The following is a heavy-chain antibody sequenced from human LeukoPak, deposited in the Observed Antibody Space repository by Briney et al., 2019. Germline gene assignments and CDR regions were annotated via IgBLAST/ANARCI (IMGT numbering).Heavy chain of an antibody. D-gene: IGHD5-18*01. V-gene: IGHV4-39*07. CDR2: IYYSGST. Sequence: PSETLSLTCTVSGGSISSSSYYWGWIRQPPGKGLEWIGSIYYSGSTYYNPSLKSRVTISVDTSKNQFSLKLSSVTAADTAVYYCARDQPWDTAMVYWGQGTLVTVSS. J-gene: IGHJ4*02. CDR3: ARDQPWDTAMVY. CDR1: GGSISSSSYY.